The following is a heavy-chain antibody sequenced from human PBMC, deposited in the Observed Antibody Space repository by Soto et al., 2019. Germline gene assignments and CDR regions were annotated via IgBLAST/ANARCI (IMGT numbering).Heavy chain of an antibody. CDR1: GGSISSSNW. J-gene: IGHJ6*02. CDR3: ARQQAILTGYYSFGMDV. D-gene: IGHD3-9*01. Sequence: PSETLSLTCAVSGGSISSSNWWSWVRQPPGKGLEWIGEIYHSGSTNYNPSLKSRVTISVDTSKNQFSLKLSSVTAADTAVYYCARQQAILTGYYSFGMDVWGQGTTVTVSS. V-gene: IGHV4-4*02. CDR2: IYHSGST.